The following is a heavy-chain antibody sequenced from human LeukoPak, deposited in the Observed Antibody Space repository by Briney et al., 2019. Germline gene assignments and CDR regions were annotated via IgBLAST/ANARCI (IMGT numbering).Heavy chain of an antibody. V-gene: IGHV3-7*01. J-gene: IGHJ5*02. CDR2: INPDGSQT. Sequence: GGSLRLSCAASGFTLSSYWMNWVRQAPGKGLEWVALINPDGSQTNYVDSVKGRLTNSRDNAENSLYLQMNSLRAEDTAVYYCARDLGYGALDPWGQGTLVTVSS. CDR1: GFTLSSYW. CDR3: ARDLGYGALDP. D-gene: IGHD4-17*01.